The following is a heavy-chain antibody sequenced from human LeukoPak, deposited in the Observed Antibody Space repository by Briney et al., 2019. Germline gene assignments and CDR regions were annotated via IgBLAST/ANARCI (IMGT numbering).Heavy chain of an antibody. CDR1: GFTFDDYA. Sequence: GGSLRLSCAASGFTFDDYAMHWVRQAPGKGLEWVSLISWDGGSTYYADSVKGRFTTSRDNSKNSLYLQMNSLRAEDTALYYCAKAQISWLVYSPVDYWGQGTLVTVSS. D-gene: IGHD6-19*01. CDR2: ISWDGGST. V-gene: IGHV3-43D*03. J-gene: IGHJ4*02. CDR3: AKAQISWLVYSPVDY.